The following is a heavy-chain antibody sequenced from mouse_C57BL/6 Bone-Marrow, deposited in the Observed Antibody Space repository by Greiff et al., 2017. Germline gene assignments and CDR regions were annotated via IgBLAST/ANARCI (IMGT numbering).Heavy chain of an antibody. CDR2: IDPSDSYT. Sequence: VQLQQPGAELVMPGASVKLSCKASGYTFTSYWMHWVKQRPGPGLEWIGEIDPSDSYTNYNQKFKGKSTLTVDKSSSTAYMQLSSLTSEDSAVYYCARDGIDYWGQGTTLTVSS. CDR1: GYTFTSYW. J-gene: IGHJ2*01. V-gene: IGHV1-69*01. CDR3: ARDGIDY.